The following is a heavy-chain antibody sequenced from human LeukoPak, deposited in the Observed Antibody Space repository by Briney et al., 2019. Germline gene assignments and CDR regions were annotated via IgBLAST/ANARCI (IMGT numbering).Heavy chain of an antibody. J-gene: IGHJ5*02. CDR2: IYYSGST. CDR3: AREAGAARPGLGHGWFDP. D-gene: IGHD6-6*01. CDR1: GGSISSYY. Sequence: SETLSPTCTVSGGSISSYYWNWIRQPPGKGLEWIGYIYYSGSTSYNPSLKSRVTISVDTSKNQFSLKLSSVTAADTAVYYCAREAGAARPGLGHGWFDPWGQGTLVTVSS. V-gene: IGHV4-59*12.